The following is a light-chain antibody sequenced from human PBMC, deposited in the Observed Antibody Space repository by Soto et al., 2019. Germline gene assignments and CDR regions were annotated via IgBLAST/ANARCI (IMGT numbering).Light chain of an antibody. V-gene: IGLV2-23*02. CDR3: CSYAGSRTYV. J-gene: IGLJ1*01. CDR2: EVN. CDR1: SSDVGSYNL. Sequence: QSVVTQPASVSGAPGQSITISCTGTSSDVGSYNLVSWYQQHPGKAPKVMIHEVNKRPSGVSNRFSGSKSGNTASLTISGLQAEDEADYYCCSYAGSRTYVFGTGTKATVL.